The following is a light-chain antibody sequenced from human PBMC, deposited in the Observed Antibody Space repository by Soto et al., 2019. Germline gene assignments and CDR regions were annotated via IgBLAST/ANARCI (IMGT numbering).Light chain of an antibody. CDR1: SSEVGGYNY. V-gene: IGLV2-14*01. J-gene: IGLJ2*01. CDR2: DVS. Sequence: QSALTQPASVSGSPGQSITISCTGTSSEVGGYNYVSWYQQHPGKAPKLMIYDVSNRPSGVSNRFSGSKSGNTASLTISGLQAKDDADYYCSSYTSSSTLDVVFGGGTKLTVL. CDR3: SSYTSSSTLDVV.